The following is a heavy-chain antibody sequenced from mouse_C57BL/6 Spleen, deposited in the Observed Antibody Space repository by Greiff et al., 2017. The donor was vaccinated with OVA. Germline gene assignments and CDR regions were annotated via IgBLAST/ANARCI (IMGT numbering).Heavy chain of an antibody. J-gene: IGHJ4*01. Sequence: DVMLVESGGGLVKPGGSLKLSCAASGFTFSDYGMHWVRQAPEKGLEWVAYISSGSSTIYYADTVKGRFTISRDNAKNTLFLQMTSLRSEDTAMYYCARQDYYGSSPYDYAMDYWGQGTSVTVSS. CDR2: ISSGSSTI. V-gene: IGHV5-17*01. D-gene: IGHD1-1*01. CDR1: GFTFSDYG. CDR3: ARQDYYGSSPYDYAMDY.